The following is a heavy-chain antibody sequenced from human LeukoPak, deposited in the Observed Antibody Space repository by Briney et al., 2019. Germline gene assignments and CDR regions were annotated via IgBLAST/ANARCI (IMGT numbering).Heavy chain of an antibody. V-gene: IGHV3-48*03. D-gene: IGHD3-10*01. CDR3: ARVRSYFYYYYMDV. CDR2: IHTGSSPT. J-gene: IGHJ6*03. Sequence: PGGSLRLSCEGSGFTFSSYEMNWVRQAPGKGLEWVSYIHTGSSPTSYADSVKGRFTISRDNAKNSLYLQMNSLRAEDTAVYYCARVRSYFYYYYMDVCGKGTMVTVSS. CDR1: GFTFSSYE.